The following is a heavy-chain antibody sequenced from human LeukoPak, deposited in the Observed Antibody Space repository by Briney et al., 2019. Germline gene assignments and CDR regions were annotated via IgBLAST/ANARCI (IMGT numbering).Heavy chain of an antibody. J-gene: IGHJ3*02. D-gene: IGHD2-2*01. CDR3: ARFTGYCSGTSCSPNAFDI. V-gene: IGHV4-61*02. CDR2: ISTSGST. Sequence: PSQTLSLTCTVSGYSISSGTYYWTWIRQPAGKGLEWIERISTSGSTNYNPSLKSRVTISLDTSKNQFSLKLSSVTAADTAVFYCARFTGYCSGTSCSPNAFDIWGQGTMVTVSS. CDR1: GYSISSGTYY.